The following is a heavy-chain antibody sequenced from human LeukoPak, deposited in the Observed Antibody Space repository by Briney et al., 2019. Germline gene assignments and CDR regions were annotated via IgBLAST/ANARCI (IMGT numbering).Heavy chain of an antibody. CDR1: GFTFSSYW. D-gene: IGHD3-10*01. V-gene: IGHV3-7*04. CDR2: IKQDGSEK. Sequence: GGSLRLSCAASGFTFSSYWMSWVRQAPGKGLEWVANIKQDGSEKYYVDSVKGRFTISRDNAKNSLYLQMNNLRAEDTAVYYCARDTLRSRYYYGSGSYLGYWGQGTLVTVSS. J-gene: IGHJ4*02. CDR3: ARDTLRSRYYYGSGSYLGY.